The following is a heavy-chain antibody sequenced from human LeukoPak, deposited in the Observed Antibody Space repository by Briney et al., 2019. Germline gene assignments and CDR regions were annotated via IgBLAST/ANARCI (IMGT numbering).Heavy chain of an antibody. CDR1: GGSISSSSYY. Sequence: PSETLSLTCTVSGGSISSSSYYWGWIRQPPGKGLEWIGSIYYSGSTYYNPSLKSRVTISVDTSKNQFSLKLSSVTAADTAVYYCARAFAGAYSSGWYYYYYYMDVWGKGTTVTVSS. V-gene: IGHV4-39*07. CDR2: IYYSGST. CDR3: ARAFAGAYSSGWYYYYYYMDV. D-gene: IGHD6-19*01. J-gene: IGHJ6*03.